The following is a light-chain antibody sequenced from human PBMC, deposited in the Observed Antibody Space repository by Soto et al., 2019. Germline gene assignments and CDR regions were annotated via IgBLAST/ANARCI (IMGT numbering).Light chain of an antibody. CDR3: SSYTTNHTRV. J-gene: IGLJ3*02. CDR1: TSNIGSNL. CDR2: EVY. Sequence: QSVLAQPPSASGTPGQRVTISCSGSTSNIGSNLASWYQQLPGSAPKLIIYEVYDRPSGVSNRFSGSKSGNTASLTISGLQPEDEADYYCSSYTTNHTRVFGGGTKLTVL. V-gene: IGLV1-44*01.